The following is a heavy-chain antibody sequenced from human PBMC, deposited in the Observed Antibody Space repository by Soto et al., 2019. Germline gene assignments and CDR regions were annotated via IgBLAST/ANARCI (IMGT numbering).Heavy chain of an antibody. J-gene: IGHJ3*02. D-gene: IGHD2-2*01. Sequence: EVQLVESGGGLVQPGGSLRLSCAASGFTVSSNYMSWVRQAPGKGLEWVSVIYSGGSTYYADSVKGRFTISRDNSKNTLYLQMNRLRAEDTAVYYCARDFPYCSSTSCARSAFDIWVQGTMVTVSS. V-gene: IGHV3-66*01. CDR3: ARDFPYCSSTSCARSAFDI. CDR1: GFTVSSNY. CDR2: IYSGGST.